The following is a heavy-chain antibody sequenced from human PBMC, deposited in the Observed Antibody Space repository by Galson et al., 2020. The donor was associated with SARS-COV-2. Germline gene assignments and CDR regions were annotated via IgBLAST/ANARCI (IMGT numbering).Heavy chain of an antibody. D-gene: IGHD2-2*01. CDR2: ISGSTITT. CDR3: ARGTRRIMDV. CDR1: GFTFSDYY. V-gene: IGHV3-11*01. Sequence: TGGSLRLSCAASGFTFSDYYMNWIRQAPGKGLEWISYISGSTITTYYADSVKGRFTISRDNAENLLYLQMNSLRAEDTAVYYCARGTRRIMDVWGQGTTVTVSS. J-gene: IGHJ6*02.